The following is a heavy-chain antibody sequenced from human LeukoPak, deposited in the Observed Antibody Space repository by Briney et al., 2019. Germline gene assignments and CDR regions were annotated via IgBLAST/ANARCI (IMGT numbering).Heavy chain of an antibody. CDR1: GFTFDDYA. Sequence: QTGGSLRLSCAASGFTFDDYAMHWVRQAPGKGLEWVSGISWSSGSIGYADSVKGRFTISRDNAKNSLYLQMNSLRAEDTALYYCAKEAAAGAYYMDVWGKGTTVTISS. CDR3: AKEAAAGAYYMDV. J-gene: IGHJ6*03. D-gene: IGHD6-13*01. V-gene: IGHV3-9*01. CDR2: ISWSSGSI.